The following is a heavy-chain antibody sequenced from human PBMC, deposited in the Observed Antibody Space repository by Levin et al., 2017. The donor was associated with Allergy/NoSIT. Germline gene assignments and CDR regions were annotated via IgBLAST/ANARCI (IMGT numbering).Heavy chain of an antibody. CDR3: ARVRPGSGGVFDI. J-gene: IGHJ3*02. Sequence: SQTLSLTCTVSGGSISSYYWSWIRQPPGKGLEWIGYIYYSGSTNYNPSLKSRVTISVDTSKNQFSLKLSSVTAADTAVYYCARVRPGSGGVFDIWGQGTMVTVSS. CDR2: IYYSGST. V-gene: IGHV4-59*01. D-gene: IGHD2-15*01. CDR1: GGSISSYY.